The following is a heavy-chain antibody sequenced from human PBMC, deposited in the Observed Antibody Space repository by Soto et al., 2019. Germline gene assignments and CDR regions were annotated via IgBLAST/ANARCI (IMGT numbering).Heavy chain of an antibody. D-gene: IGHD3-22*01. V-gene: IGHV4-39*01. CDR3: ARQTDSYYTFDAFDI. CDR2: VYYSGST. CDR1: AGSISSGSYY. J-gene: IGHJ3*02. Sequence: PSETLSLTCAVSAGSISSGSYYWDWIRQPPGKGLEWIGNVYYSGSTNYNPSLESRVTISVDTSKNQFSLKLSSVTAADTAVYYCARQTDSYYTFDAFDIWGQGTMVTVS.